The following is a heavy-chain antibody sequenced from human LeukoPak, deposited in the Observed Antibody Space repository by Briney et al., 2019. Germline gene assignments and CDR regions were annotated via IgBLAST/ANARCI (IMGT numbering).Heavy chain of an antibody. J-gene: IGHJ6*02. D-gene: IGHD2-21*01. CDR2: ISSSGSTI. CDR3: ARLSYSPLYYYYGMDV. V-gene: IGHV3-11*01. Sequence: PGGSLRLSCAASGFTFSDYYMSWIRQAPGKGLEWVSYISSSGSTIYYADSVEGRFTISRDNAKNSLYLQMNSLRAEDTAVYYCARLSYSPLYYYYGMDVWGQGTTVTVSS. CDR1: GFTFSDYY.